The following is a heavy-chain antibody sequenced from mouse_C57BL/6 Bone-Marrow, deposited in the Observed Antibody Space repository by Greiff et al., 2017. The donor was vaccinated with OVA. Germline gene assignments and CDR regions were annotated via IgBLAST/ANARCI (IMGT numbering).Heavy chain of an antibody. D-gene: IGHD1-1*01. J-gene: IGHJ2*01. CDR2: ISDGGSYT. CDR3: ATSITTVVAKYFDY. CDR1: GFTFSSYA. Sequence: EVKVVESGGGLVKPGGSLKLSCAASGFTFSSYAMSWVRQTPEKRLEWVATISDGGSYTYYPDNVKGRFTISRDNAKNNLYLQMSHLKSEDTAMYYCATSITTVVAKYFDYWGQGTTLTVSS. V-gene: IGHV5-4*03.